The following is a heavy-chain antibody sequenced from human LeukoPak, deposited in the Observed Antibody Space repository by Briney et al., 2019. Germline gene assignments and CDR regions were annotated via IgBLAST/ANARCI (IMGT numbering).Heavy chain of an antibody. Sequence: SETLSLTXAVYGGSFSGYYWSWIRQPPGKGLEWIGEINHSGSTNYNPSLKSRVTISVDTSKNQFSLKLSSVTAADTAVYYCARVKYYDFWSGIYYYYYCYMDVWGKGTTVTVSS. D-gene: IGHD3-3*01. CDR3: ARVKYYDFWSGIYYYYYCYMDV. J-gene: IGHJ6*03. CDR2: INHSGST. V-gene: IGHV4-34*01. CDR1: GGSFSGYY.